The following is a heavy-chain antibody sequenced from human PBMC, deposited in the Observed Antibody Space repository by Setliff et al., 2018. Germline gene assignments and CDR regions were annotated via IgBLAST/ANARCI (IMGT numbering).Heavy chain of an antibody. V-gene: IGHV1-69*10. J-gene: IGHJ4*02. Sequence: SVKVSCKTSGFGFTTFGFSWVRQAPGQGLEWMGGIIPILGIANYAQKFQGRVTITTDESTSTAYMELSSLRSEDTAVYYCARDRDSTNWGKIDYWGQGTLVTVSS. CDR2: IIPILGIA. CDR1: GFGFTTFG. D-gene: IGHD7-27*01. CDR3: ARDRDSTNWGKIDY.